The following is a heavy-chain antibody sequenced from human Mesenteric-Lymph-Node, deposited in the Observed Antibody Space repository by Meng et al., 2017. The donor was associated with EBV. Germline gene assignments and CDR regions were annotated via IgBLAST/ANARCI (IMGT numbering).Heavy chain of an antibody. D-gene: IGHD2-15*01. J-gene: IGHJ5*02. Sequence: VPLPRSGLGFVNPSPTLSLTFAVSGGSISTGGYYWTWIPQPPGKGLVWIAYIYYNGTTYYNPSLKRRVTISVDTSKNQFSLKLNSVTAADTAVYYCARGIADSWFDPWGQGALVTVSS. V-gene: IGHV4-30-4*01. CDR3: ARGIADSWFDP. CDR2: IYYNGTT. CDR1: GGSISTGGYY.